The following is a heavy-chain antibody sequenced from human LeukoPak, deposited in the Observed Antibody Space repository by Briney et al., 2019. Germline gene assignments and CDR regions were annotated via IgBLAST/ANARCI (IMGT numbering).Heavy chain of an antibody. J-gene: IGHJ4*02. CDR2: SSAYNGNT. CDR3: ARSSLLWFGELSSGNFDY. V-gene: IGHV1-18*01. CDR1: GYTFTSYG. D-gene: IGHD3-10*01. Sequence: ASVKVSCKASGYTFTSYGISWVRQAPGQGLEWMGWSSAYNGNTNYAQKLQGRVTMTTDTSTSTAYMELRSLRSDETAVYYCARSSLLWFGELSSGNFDYWGQGTLVTVSS.